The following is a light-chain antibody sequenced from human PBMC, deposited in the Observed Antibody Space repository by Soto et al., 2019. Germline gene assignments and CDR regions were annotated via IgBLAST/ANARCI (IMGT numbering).Light chain of an antibody. J-gene: IGKJ1*01. CDR1: QSISSY. Sequence: DIQMTQSPSSLSASVGDRVTITCRASQSISSYLNWYQQKPGKAPKLLIYAASSLQSGVPSRFSVSGSGTDFNLTISSLQPEDVATYYCQQSYSTPRTFGQGTKVEVK. V-gene: IGKV1-39*01. CDR2: AAS. CDR3: QQSYSTPRT.